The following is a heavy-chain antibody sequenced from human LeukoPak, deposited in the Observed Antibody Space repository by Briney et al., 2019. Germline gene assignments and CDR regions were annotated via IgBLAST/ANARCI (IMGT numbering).Heavy chain of an antibody. J-gene: IGHJ4*02. V-gene: IGHV1-2*02. D-gene: IGHD3-10*01. Sequence: GASVKVSCKASGYSFTAFYIHWVRQAPGQGLEWMGWIHPRSGDTRYARKFQGRVTMARDTSISTVYMDLSSLGSDDTAVYYCARDGEYGTGSYYRGSFDYWGQGILVTVSS. CDR3: ARDGEYGTGSYYRGSFDY. CDR2: IHPRSGDT. CDR1: GYSFTAFY.